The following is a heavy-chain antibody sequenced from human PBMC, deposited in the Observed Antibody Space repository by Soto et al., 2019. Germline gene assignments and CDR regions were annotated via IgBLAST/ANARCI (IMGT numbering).Heavy chain of an antibody. Sequence: GASVKVSCKASGYTFSSYAIHWVRQAPGQGLEWMGWINAGNGNTKYSQKFQGRVTITRDTSASTAYMELNSLRSEDTAAYYCARVDGTYWGQGTLVTVSS. D-gene: IGHD1-26*01. V-gene: IGHV1-3*01. CDR3: ARVDGTY. J-gene: IGHJ4*02. CDR2: INAGNGNT. CDR1: GYTFSSYA.